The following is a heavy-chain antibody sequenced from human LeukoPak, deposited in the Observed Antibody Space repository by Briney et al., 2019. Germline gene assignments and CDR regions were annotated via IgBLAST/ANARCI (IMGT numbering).Heavy chain of an antibody. J-gene: IGHJ4*02. CDR3: AKDQSYDFWSGYPYFDY. V-gene: IGHV3-23*01. D-gene: IGHD3-3*01. Sequence: GGSLRLSCVVSGFTFKNCAMSWVRQAPGKGLEWVSSISNSGDNTYYADSVKGRFTVSSDNSKNTLYLQMNSLRAEDTAVYYCAKDQSYDFWSGYPYFDYWGQGTLVTVSS. CDR1: GFTFKNCA. CDR2: ISNSGDNT.